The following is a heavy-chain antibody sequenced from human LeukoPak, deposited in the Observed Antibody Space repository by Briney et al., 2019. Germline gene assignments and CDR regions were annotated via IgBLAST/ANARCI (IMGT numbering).Heavy chain of an antibody. CDR1: GFTFSGSA. CDR2: IQSKTDGGTT. J-gene: IGHJ4*02. Sequence: GGSLTLSCAASGFTFSGSAIHWVRQAPGKGLECVGFIQSKTDGGTTDSATPVKGRFTVSRDDSKNTLYLQMNSLKTEDTAVYYCTTWSSHFDYWGRGTLVTVSS. V-gene: IGHV3-15*01. CDR3: TTWSSHFDY. D-gene: IGHD6-6*01.